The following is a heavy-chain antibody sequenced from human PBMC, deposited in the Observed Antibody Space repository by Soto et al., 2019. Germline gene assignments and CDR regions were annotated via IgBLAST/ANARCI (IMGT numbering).Heavy chain of an antibody. CDR1: GYSFTSYW. V-gene: IGHV5-10-1*01. CDR2: IDPSDSYT. J-gene: IGHJ5*02. Sequence: PGESLKISCKGSGYSFTSYWISWVRQMPGKGLEWMGRIDPSDSYTNYSPSFQGHVTISADKSISTAYLQWSSLKASDTAIYYCARRGYCSSTSCSDWFDPWGQGTLVTVSS. CDR3: ARRGYCSSTSCSDWFDP. D-gene: IGHD2-2*01.